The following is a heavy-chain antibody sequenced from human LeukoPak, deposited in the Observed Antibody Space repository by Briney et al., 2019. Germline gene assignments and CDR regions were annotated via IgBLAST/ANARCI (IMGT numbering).Heavy chain of an antibody. Sequence: PSETLSLTCAVYGGSFTTYYWSWIRQPPGKGLEWIGEINHNEFTNYNPSLKSRVTISVDTSKNQFSLKLSSVTAADTAVYYCARELAVAGSFDYWGQGTLVTVSS. CDR3: ARELAVAGSFDY. D-gene: IGHD6-19*01. CDR2: INHNEFT. J-gene: IGHJ4*02. V-gene: IGHV4-34*01. CDR1: GGSFTTYY.